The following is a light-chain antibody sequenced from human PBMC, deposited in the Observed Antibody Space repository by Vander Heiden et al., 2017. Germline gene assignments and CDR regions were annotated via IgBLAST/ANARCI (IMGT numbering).Light chain of an antibody. CDR1: QSISSW. CDR2: KAS. V-gene: IGKV1-5*03. CDR3: QQYNSYSRT. J-gene: IGKJ1*01. Sequence: IQMTQSPSTLSASLGDRVTITCRASQSISSWLAWYQQKPGKAPKLLSYKASSLESGVPSRFSGSGSGKEFTLTISSLQPDDFATYYCQQYNSYSRTFGQGTKVEIK.